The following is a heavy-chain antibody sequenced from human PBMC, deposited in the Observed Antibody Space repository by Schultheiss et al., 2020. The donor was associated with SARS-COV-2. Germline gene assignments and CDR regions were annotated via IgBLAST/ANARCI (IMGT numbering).Heavy chain of an antibody. CDR2: IYHSGNT. J-gene: IGHJ4*02. D-gene: IGHD3-3*01. V-gene: IGHV4-38-2*01. CDR1: GYSISNGYY. CDR3: ARLPANYDFWSGYSRSLYYFDY. Sequence: GSLRLSCAVSGYSISNGYYWGWIRQPPGKGLEWIGSIYHSGNTYYNPSLKSRVTISVDTSKNQFSLKLSSVTAADTAVYYCARLPANYDFWSGYSRSLYYFDYWGQGTLVTVSS.